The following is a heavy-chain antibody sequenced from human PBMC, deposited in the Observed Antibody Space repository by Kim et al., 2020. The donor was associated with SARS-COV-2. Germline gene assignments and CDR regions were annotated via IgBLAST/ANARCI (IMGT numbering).Heavy chain of an antibody. D-gene: IGHD3-9*01. CDR3: ARKNYDILTMYWYFDL. CDR1: GGSISSYY. J-gene: IGHJ2*01. CDR2: IYYSGST. V-gene: IGHV4-59*13. Sequence: SETLSLTCTVSGGSISSYYWSWIRQPPGKGLEWIGYIYYSGSTNYNPSLKSRVTISVDTSKNQFSLKLSSVTAADTAVYYCARKNYDILTMYWYFDLWGRDTLVTVSS.